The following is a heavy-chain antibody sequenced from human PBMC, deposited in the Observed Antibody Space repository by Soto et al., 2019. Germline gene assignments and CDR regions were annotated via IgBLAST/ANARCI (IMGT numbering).Heavy chain of an antibody. Sequence: GGSLRLSCAASGFTFSSYWINWVRQAPGKGLEWVANIKQDGSEKYYVDFVKGRFTISRDSAENSVYLQMHSLRAEDTAVYYCAASPDYGPQFDFWGQGSLVTVSS. D-gene: IGHD4-17*01. V-gene: IGHV3-7*01. CDR2: IKQDGSEK. J-gene: IGHJ4*02. CDR3: AASPDYGPQFDF. CDR1: GFTFSSYW.